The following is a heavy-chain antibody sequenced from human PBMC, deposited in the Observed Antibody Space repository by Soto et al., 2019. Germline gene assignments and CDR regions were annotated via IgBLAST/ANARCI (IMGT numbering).Heavy chain of an antibody. D-gene: IGHD2-15*01. Sequence: PSETLSLTCTVSGGSISSYYWSWIRQPPGKGLEWIGYIYYSGSTNYNPSLKSRVTISVDTSKNQFSLKLSSVTAADTAVYYCARGLEDYYCSGGSCYSVWFDPWGQGTLVTVSS. V-gene: IGHV4-59*01. CDR1: GGSISSYY. CDR2: IYYSGST. CDR3: ARGLEDYYCSGGSCYSVWFDP. J-gene: IGHJ5*02.